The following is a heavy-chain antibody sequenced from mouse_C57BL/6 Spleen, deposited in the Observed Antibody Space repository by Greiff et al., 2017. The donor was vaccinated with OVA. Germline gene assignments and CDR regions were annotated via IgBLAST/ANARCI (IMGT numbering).Heavy chain of an antibody. Sequence: EVMLVESGEGLVKPGGSLKLSCAASGFTFSSYAMSWVRQTPEKRLEWVAYISSGGDYIYYADTVKGRFTISRDNARNTLYLQMSSLKSEDTAMYYCTRDHYSNYDWYFDVWGTGTTVTVSS. D-gene: IGHD2-5*01. J-gene: IGHJ1*03. CDR1: GFTFSSYA. CDR3: TRDHYSNYDWYFDV. V-gene: IGHV5-9-1*02. CDR2: ISSGGDYI.